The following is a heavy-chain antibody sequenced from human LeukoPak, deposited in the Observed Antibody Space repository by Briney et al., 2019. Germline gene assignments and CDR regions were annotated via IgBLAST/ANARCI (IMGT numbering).Heavy chain of an antibody. CDR3: ARSYSSVFYYYMDV. Sequence: SETLSLTCTVSGDSMRSTNDYWGWIRQPPGKGLEWIGNVYYIGNTYYNPSLKSRVTISVDTFKNQFSLKLTSVTAADTAVYYCARSYSSVFYYYMDVWGKGTTVTVSS. D-gene: IGHD6-19*01. CDR1: GDSMRSTNDY. J-gene: IGHJ6*03. CDR2: VYYIGNT. V-gene: IGHV4-39*01.